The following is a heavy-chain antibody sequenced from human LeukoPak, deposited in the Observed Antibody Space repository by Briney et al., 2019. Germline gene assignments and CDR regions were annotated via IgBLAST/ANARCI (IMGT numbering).Heavy chain of an antibody. D-gene: IGHD3-16*01. Sequence: GGSLRLSCAASGFTFSSHWMHWVRQAPGKGLVWVSRISTDGSSAIYADSVKGRFTISRDNAKNTPYLQMNSLRAEDTAVYYCARVNVCPRCHFDYWGQGTLVTVSS. CDR2: ISTDGSSA. CDR1: GFTFSSHW. J-gene: IGHJ4*02. V-gene: IGHV3-74*01. CDR3: ARVNVCPRCHFDY.